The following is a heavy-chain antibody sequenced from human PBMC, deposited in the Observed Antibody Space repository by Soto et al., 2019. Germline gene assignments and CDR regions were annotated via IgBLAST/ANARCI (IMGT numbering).Heavy chain of an antibody. CDR3: ARNYLYGGYSDGCGGYYYYYGMDV. CDR2: IWYDGSNK. CDR1: GFTFSSYG. J-gene: IGHJ6*02. V-gene: IGHV3-33*01. Sequence: QVQLVESGGGVVQPGRSLRLSCAASGFTFSSYGMHWVRQAPGKGLEWVAVIWYDGSNKYYADSVKGRFTISRDNSKNTLYLQKKRLRGEDTDVDYCARNYLYGGYSDGCGGYYYYYGMDVWGQGTTVTVSS. D-gene: IGHD5-18*01.